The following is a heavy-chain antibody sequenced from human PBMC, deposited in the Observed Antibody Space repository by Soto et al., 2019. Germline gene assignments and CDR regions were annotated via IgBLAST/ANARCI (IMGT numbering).Heavy chain of an antibody. Sequence: QVQLVQSGAEMKKPGSSVKVSCQSSGGTFNTYAMNWVRQAPGQGPEWMGDISPMFGAANYAPKFQGRVTITADESTSTSYMQLGSLTSEDTALYFCAREVQVQTPAFVYWGQGTLVTVSS. D-gene: IGHD3-10*01. V-gene: IGHV1-69*19. CDR3: AREVQVQTPAFVY. J-gene: IGHJ4*02. CDR1: GGTFNTYA. CDR2: ISPMFGAA.